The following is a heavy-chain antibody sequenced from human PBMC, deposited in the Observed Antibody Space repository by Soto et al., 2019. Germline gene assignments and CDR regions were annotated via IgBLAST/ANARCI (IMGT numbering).Heavy chain of an antibody. CDR3: ARVTYDSSGYNFDY. CDR1: GFTVSSNY. Sequence: GGSLSLCYAASGFTVSSNYMSWVRPAPGKGLEWVSVIYSGGSTYYADSVKGRFTISRDNSKNTLYLQMNSLRAEDTAVYYCARVTYDSSGYNFDYWGQGTLVTVSS. J-gene: IGHJ4*02. V-gene: IGHV3-53*01. D-gene: IGHD3-22*01. CDR2: IYSGGST.